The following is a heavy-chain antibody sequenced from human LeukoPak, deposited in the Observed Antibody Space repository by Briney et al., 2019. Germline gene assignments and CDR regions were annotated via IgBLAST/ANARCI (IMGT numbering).Heavy chain of an antibody. D-gene: IGHD3-22*01. Sequence: PSETLSLTCTVSGGSISSYYWSWIRQPPGKGLEWIGYIYYSGSTNYNPSLKSRVTISVDTSKNQFSLKLSSVTAADTAVYYCARRTSVGYYDSSGSLAWFDPWGQGTLVTDSS. J-gene: IGHJ5*02. V-gene: IGHV4-59*08. CDR3: ARRTSVGYYDSSGSLAWFDP. CDR1: GGSISSYY. CDR2: IYYSGST.